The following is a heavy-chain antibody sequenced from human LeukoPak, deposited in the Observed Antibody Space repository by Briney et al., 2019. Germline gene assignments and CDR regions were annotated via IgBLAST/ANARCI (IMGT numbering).Heavy chain of an antibody. Sequence: GGSLRLSCAASRFTLSTYWMSWVRQAPGKGLEWVSYITSSSGYIYYADSLKGRFTISRDNAKNSLYLQMNSLRAEDTAVYYCARGVGSGSCFDYWGQGTLVTVSS. CDR3: ARGVGSGSCFDY. CDR2: ITSSSGYI. J-gene: IGHJ4*02. CDR1: RFTLSTYW. V-gene: IGHV3-21*01. D-gene: IGHD6-19*01.